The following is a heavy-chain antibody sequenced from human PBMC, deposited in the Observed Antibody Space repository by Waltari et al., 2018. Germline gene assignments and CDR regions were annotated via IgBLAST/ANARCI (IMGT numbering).Heavy chain of an antibody. CDR3: ARGYGDYHY. D-gene: IGHD4-17*01. V-gene: IGHV4-59*11. Sequence: QVQLQESGPGLVKPSETLSLTCPVSGCSISSHSWSWIRQPPGKGLEWIGYIYYSGSTNYNPSLKSRVTISVDTSKNQFSLKLSSVTAADTAVYYCARGYGDYHYWGQGTLVTVSS. J-gene: IGHJ4*02. CDR1: GCSISSHS. CDR2: IYYSGST.